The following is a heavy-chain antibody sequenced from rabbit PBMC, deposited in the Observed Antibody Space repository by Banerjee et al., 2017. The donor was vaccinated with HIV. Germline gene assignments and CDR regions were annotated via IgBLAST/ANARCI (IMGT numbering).Heavy chain of an antibody. D-gene: IGHD8-1*01. J-gene: IGHJ4*01. CDR2: IYAGNSGST. V-gene: IGHV1S40*01. CDR3: ARAAGSTYWSYNL. CDR1: GFSFSSSNY. Sequence: QSLEESGGDLVQPEGSLTLTCTASGFSFSSSNYMCWVRQAPGKGLEWIACIYAGNSGSTYYASWAKGRFTIFKTSSTTVTLQMTSLTAADTATYFCARAAGSTYWSYNLWGQGTLVTVS.